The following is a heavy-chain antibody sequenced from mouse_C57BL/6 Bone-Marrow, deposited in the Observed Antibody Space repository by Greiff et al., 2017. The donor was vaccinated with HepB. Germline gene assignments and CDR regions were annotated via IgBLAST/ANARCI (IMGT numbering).Heavy chain of an antibody. CDR1: GFTFSDYG. CDR3: ARPVECYGSSLSDMDY. Sequence: VQLKESGGGLVKPGGSLKLSCAASGFTFSDYGMHWVRQAPEKGLEWVAYISRGSSTIYYADTVKGRFTISRDNAKNTLFLQLTSLRSEDTAMYYCARPVECYGSSLSDMDYWGQGTSVTVSS. J-gene: IGHJ4*01. D-gene: IGHD1-1*01. V-gene: IGHV5-17*01. CDR2: ISRGSSTI.